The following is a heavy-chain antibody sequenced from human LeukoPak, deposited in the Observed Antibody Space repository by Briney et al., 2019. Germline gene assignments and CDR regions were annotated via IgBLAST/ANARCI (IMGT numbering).Heavy chain of an antibody. CDR1: GYSFTSYW. CDR2: IYPGDSDT. Sequence: GESLKISCKGSGYSFTSYWIGWVRQMPGKGLEWMGIIYPGDSDTRYSPSFQGQVTITADKSTSTAYLQWSSLKASDTAMYYCARVVPAAQNDYWGQGTLVTVSS. CDR3: ARVVPAAQNDY. D-gene: IGHD2-2*01. J-gene: IGHJ4*02. V-gene: IGHV5-51*01.